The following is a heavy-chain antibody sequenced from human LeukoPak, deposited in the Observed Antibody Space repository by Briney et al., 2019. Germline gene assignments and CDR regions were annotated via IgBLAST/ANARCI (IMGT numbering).Heavy chain of an antibody. CDR3: ARDPGAFPYFFDC. J-gene: IGHJ4*02. Sequence: PGGCLRLSCAASGFTFSNYWMHWVRQAPGKGLVWVSRIKSDGSRTDYADSVKGRFTISRDNSKNTLYLQMNSLRVEDTAVYFCARDPGAFPYFFDCWGQGTLVTVSS. V-gene: IGHV3-74*01. CDR2: IKSDGSRT. D-gene: IGHD4/OR15-4a*01. CDR1: GFTFSNYW.